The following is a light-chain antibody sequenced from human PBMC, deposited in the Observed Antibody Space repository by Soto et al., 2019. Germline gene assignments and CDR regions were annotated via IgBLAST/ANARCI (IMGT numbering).Light chain of an antibody. Sequence: QSALTQPPSVSAAPGQRVTISCSGRSSNIGSNYVSWYQHPPGAAPQLLIYDNNKRPSGIPDRFSGSKSGTSATLGISGLQPEDEADYYCATWDGTLSVVFGGGTKVTVL. CDR3: ATWDGTLSVV. V-gene: IGLV1-51*01. J-gene: IGLJ2*01. CDR2: DNN. CDR1: SSNIGSNY.